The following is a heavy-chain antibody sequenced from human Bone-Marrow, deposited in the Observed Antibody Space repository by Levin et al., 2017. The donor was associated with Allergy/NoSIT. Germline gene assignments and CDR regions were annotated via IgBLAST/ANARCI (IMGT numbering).Heavy chain of an antibody. Sequence: GASVKVSCKASGYTFTSHGISWVRQAPGQGLEWMGWISGYNRRTNTAQKFQGRVTMTTDTATSTAYIELRSLRSDDPAVYYCVRYHYDSSGFSPYYDYGLDVWGQGTTVTVSS. J-gene: IGHJ6*02. CDR1: GYTFTSHG. CDR3: VRYHYDSSGFSPYYDYGLDV. CDR2: ISGYNRRT. V-gene: IGHV1-18*04. D-gene: IGHD3-22*01.